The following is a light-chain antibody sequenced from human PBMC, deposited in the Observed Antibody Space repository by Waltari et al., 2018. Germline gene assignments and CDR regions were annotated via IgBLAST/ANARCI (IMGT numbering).Light chain of an antibody. V-gene: IGLV2-14*03. Sequence: QSALTQPASVSGSPGQSLTLSCTGTSSHVGGPHHVSWYQQHPGQVPKLLMYDVDKWPSGVSHRFSASKSGNTASLTISGLQAEDEADYYCNSFTSTTTWVFGGGTRVTVL. CDR2: DVD. J-gene: IGLJ3*02. CDR3: NSFTSTTTWV. CDR1: SSHVGGPHH.